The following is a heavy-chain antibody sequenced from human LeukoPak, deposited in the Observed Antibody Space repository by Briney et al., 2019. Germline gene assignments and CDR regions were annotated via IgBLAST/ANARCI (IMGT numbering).Heavy chain of an antibody. Sequence: ASVKVSCKASGYTFTIYGISWVRQAPGQGLEWMGWISAYNGNTNYAQKLQGRVTMTTDTSTSTAYMELRSLRSDDTAVYYCARISGYCSSTSCYTEDYYYYYGMDVWGQGTTVTVSS. CDR2: ISAYNGNT. J-gene: IGHJ6*02. CDR1: GYTFTIYG. V-gene: IGHV1-18*01. CDR3: ARISGYCSSTSCYTEDYYYYYGMDV. D-gene: IGHD2-2*02.